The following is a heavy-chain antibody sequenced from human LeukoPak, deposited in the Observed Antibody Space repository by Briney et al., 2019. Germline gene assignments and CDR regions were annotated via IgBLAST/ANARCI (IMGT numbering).Heavy chain of an antibody. CDR2: ISADNGNT. V-gene: IGHV1-18*04. J-gene: IGHJ4*02. CDR1: GYTFTTYG. Sequence: ASVKVSCKTSGYTFTTYGISWVRQAPGQGLEWMGWISADNGNTNYAQKFQGRVTMTTDTSTSTAYMELRSLRSDDTAVYYCARDEISGGWYNHWGQGTLVTVSS. CDR3: ARDEISGGWYNH. D-gene: IGHD6-19*01.